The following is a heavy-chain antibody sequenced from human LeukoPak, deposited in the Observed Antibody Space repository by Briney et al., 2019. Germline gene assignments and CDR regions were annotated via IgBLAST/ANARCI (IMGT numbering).Heavy chain of an antibody. D-gene: IGHD2-2*01. CDR3: ARLLIYCSSTSCHFDY. CDR1: GGSISTYY. J-gene: IGHJ4*02. Sequence: SETLSLTCTVSGGSISTYYWSWIRQSPGKGLEWIGYIYNSGSTNYNSSLKSRVIISVDTSKNQFSLKLSSVTAADTAVYYCARLLIYCSSTSCHFDYWGQGTLVTVSS. CDR2: IYNSGST. V-gene: IGHV4-59*08.